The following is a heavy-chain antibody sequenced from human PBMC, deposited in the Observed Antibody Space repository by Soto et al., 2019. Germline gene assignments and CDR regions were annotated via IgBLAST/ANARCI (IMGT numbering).Heavy chain of an antibody. CDR1: GFTLSSYS. Sequence: PGGSLRLSCAASGFTLSSYSMNWVRQAPGKGLEWVSYISSSSSTIYYADSVKGRFTISRDNAKNSLYLQMNSLRDEDTAVYYCARAYNWNWGYYYYYYGMDVWGQGTTVTVSS. V-gene: IGHV3-48*02. J-gene: IGHJ6*02. CDR2: ISSSSSTI. D-gene: IGHD1-7*01. CDR3: ARAYNWNWGYYYYYYGMDV.